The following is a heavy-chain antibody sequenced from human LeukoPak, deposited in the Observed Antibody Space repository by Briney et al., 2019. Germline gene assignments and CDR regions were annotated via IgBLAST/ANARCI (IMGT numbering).Heavy chain of an antibody. J-gene: IGHJ4*02. Sequence: SVKVSCKASGGTFSSYAISWVRQAPGQGLEWMGGIIPIFGTANYAQKFQGRVTITADESTSTAYMELSSLRSDDTAVYYCARAMVRGVTLLAYWGQGTLVTVSS. CDR2: IIPIFGTA. CDR3: ARAMVRGVTLLAY. D-gene: IGHD3-10*01. CDR1: GGTFSSYA. V-gene: IGHV1-69*13.